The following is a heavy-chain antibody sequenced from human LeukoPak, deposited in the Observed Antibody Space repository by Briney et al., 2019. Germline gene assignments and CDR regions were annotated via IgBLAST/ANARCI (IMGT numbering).Heavy chain of an antibody. CDR2: IYDSGST. V-gene: IGHV4-59*01. CDR3: ARTYSGRSYYFDC. CDR1: GGSISSFH. J-gene: IGHJ4*02. Sequence: PSETLCLTCTVSGGSISSFHWSWIRQPPGKGLEHIGNIYDSGSTYYNPSLKSRVTISVDTSKNQFSLKLSSVTAADTAVYYCARTYSGRSYYFDCWGQGTLVTVSS. D-gene: IGHD1-26*01.